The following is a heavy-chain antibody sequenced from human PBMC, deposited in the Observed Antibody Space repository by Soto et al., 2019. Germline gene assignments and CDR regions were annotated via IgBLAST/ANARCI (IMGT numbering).Heavy chain of an antibody. CDR3: AKGLYSSGWYEYFQH. D-gene: IGHD6-19*01. CDR2: ISWNSGSI. Sequence: EVQLVESGGGLVQPGRSLRLSCAASGFTFDDYAMHWVRQAPGKGLEWVSGISWNSGSIGYADSVKGRFTISRDNAKNSLYLQMNSLRAEDTVLYYCAKGLYSSGWYEYFQHWGQGTLVTVSS. V-gene: IGHV3-9*01. J-gene: IGHJ1*01. CDR1: GFTFDDYA.